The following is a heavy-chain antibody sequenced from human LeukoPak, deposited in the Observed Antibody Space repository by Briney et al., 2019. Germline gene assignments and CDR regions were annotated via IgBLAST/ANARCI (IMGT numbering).Heavy chain of an antibody. J-gene: IGHJ6*03. CDR3: ASMDTALDNYYYYYYMDV. CDR2: FDPEDGET. V-gene: IGHV1-24*01. D-gene: IGHD5-18*01. CDR1: GYTLTELS. Sequence: ASVKVSCKVSGYTLTELSMHWVRQAPGKGLEWVGGFDPEDGETIYAQKFQGRVTITRDMSTSTAYMELSSLRSEDTAVYYCASMDTALDNYYYYYYMDVWGKGTTVTVSS.